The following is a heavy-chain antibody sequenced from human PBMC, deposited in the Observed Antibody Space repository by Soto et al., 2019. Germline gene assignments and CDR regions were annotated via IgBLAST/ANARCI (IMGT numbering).Heavy chain of an antibody. V-gene: IGHV4-34*01. D-gene: IGHD3-22*01. CDR1: GGSFSGYY. CDR3: ARGAAYYYDSSGYRYYFDH. J-gene: IGHJ4*02. Sequence: SETLSLTCAVYGGSFSGYYWSWIRQPPGKGLEWIGEINHSGSTNYNPSLKSRVTISVDTSKNQFSLKLSSVTAADTAVYYCARGAAYYYDSSGYRYYFDHWGQGTLVTVSS. CDR2: INHSGST.